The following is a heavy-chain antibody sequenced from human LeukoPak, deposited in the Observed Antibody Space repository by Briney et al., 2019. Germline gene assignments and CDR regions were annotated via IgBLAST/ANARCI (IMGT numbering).Heavy chain of an antibody. CDR1: GFTFSSYS. V-gene: IGHV3-21*01. Sequence: GGSLRLSCAASGFTFSSYSMNWVRQAPGKGLEWVSSISSSSSYIYYADSVKGRFTISRDNAKNSLYLQMNSLRAEDTAVYYCARGQGSLCVFQHWGQGTLVTVSS. CDR3: ARGQGSLCVFQH. J-gene: IGHJ1*01. D-gene: IGHD1-26*01. CDR2: ISSSSSYI.